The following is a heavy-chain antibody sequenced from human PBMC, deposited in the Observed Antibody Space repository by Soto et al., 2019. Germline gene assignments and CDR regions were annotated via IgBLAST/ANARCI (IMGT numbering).Heavy chain of an antibody. Sequence: GGSLRLSCAASGFTFSDYYMSWIRQAPGKGLEWVSYISSSGSTIYYADSVKGRFTISRDNAKNSLYLQRNSLRAEDTAVYYCARKEVVAATRGPDYYYMDVWGKGTTVTVSS. CDR3: ARKEVVAATRGPDYYYMDV. D-gene: IGHD2-15*01. V-gene: IGHV3-11*01. CDR2: ISSSGSTI. CDR1: GFTFSDYY. J-gene: IGHJ6*03.